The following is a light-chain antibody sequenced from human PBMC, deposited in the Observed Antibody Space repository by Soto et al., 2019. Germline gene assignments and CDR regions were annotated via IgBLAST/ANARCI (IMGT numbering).Light chain of an antibody. Sequence: EIGMSQSPAALSVAPGERATLSCRASPSVSSNLAWYQQKPGQAPRLLIYGASTRATGIPARFSGSGSGTEFTLTISSLQSEDFAVYYCQQYNNWPPWTFGQGTKVDI. CDR2: GAS. V-gene: IGKV3-15*01. J-gene: IGKJ1*01. CDR3: QQYNNWPPWT. CDR1: PSVSSN.